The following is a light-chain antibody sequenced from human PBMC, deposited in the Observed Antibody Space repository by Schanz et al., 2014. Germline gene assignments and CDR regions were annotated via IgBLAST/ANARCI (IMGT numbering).Light chain of an antibody. CDR2: DVS. Sequence: QSALTQPASVSGSPGQSITISCTGTSSDVGGYNYVSWYQQHPGKAPKVIIYDVSNRPSGVSNRFSGSKSGNTASLTISGLQADDEADYYCISYTRTSTPYVFGTGTKVTVL. CDR3: ISYTRTSTPYV. V-gene: IGLV2-14*01. J-gene: IGLJ1*01. CDR1: SSDVGGYNY.